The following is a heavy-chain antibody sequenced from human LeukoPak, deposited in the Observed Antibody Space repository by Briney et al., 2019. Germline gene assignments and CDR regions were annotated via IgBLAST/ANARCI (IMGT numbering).Heavy chain of an antibody. D-gene: IGHD3-9*01. Sequence: SVKVSCKASGGTFSSYAISWVRQAPGQGLEWMGGIIPIFGTANYAQKLQGRVTITADESTSTAYMELSSLRSEDTAVYYCARSRYDILTGYYSPGRYYYFDYWGQGTLVTVSS. CDR3: ARSRYDILTGYYSPGRYYYFDY. CDR2: IIPIFGTA. J-gene: IGHJ4*02. CDR1: GGTFSSYA. V-gene: IGHV1-69*13.